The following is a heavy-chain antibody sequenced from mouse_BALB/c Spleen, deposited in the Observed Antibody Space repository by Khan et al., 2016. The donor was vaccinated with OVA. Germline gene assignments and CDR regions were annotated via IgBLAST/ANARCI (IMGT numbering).Heavy chain of an antibody. Sequence: QVQLKESGPGLVAPSQSLSITCTVSGFSLTGYGVNWVRQPPGKGLEWLGMIWGDGSTDYNSALTSRLSISKDNSKNQVFLKMNSLQTDDTARYYCARDRYDYGRGLAYWGQGTLVTVSA. D-gene: IGHD1-1*01. CDR2: IWGDGST. CDR3: ARDRYDYGRGLAY. J-gene: IGHJ3*01. V-gene: IGHV2-6-7*01. CDR1: GFSLTGYG.